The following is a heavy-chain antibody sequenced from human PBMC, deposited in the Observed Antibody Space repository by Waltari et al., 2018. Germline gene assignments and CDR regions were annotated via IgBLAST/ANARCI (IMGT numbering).Heavy chain of an antibody. CDR3: AREAYDSSGYYRDY. Sequence: EVQLVETGGGLIQPGGSLRLSCAASGFTVSSNYMSWVRQAPGKGLEWVSVIYSGGSTYYADSVKGRFTISRDNSKNTLYLQMNSLRAEDTAVYYCAREAYDSSGYYRDYWGQGTLVTVSS. CDR2: IYSGGST. V-gene: IGHV3-53*02. J-gene: IGHJ4*02. D-gene: IGHD3-22*01. CDR1: GFTVSSNY.